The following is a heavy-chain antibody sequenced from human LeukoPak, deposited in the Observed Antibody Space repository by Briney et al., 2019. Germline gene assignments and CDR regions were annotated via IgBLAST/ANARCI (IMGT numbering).Heavy chain of an antibody. CDR2: INTNTGNP. Sequence: ASVKVSCKASGYTFTSYAMNWVRQAPGQGLEWMGWINTNTGNPTYAQGFTGRFVFSLDTSVSTAYLQISSLKAEDTAVYYCARGSRTMVRGVFNWFDPWGQGTLVTVSS. J-gene: IGHJ5*02. CDR3: ARGSRTMVRGVFNWFDP. V-gene: IGHV7-4-1*02. D-gene: IGHD3-10*01. CDR1: GYTFTSYA.